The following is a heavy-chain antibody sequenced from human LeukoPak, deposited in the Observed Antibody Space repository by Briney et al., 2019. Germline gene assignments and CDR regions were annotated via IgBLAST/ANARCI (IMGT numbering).Heavy chain of an antibody. V-gene: IGHV3-21*01. J-gene: IGHJ3*02. Sequence: GGSLRLSCAASGFTFSSYSMNWVRQAPGKGLEWVSSISSSSSYTYYAESVKGRFTISRDNAKNSLYLQMNSLRAEDTAVYYCASLGYCSSTSCQGVAFDIWGQGTMVTVSS. CDR3: ASLGYCSSTSCQGVAFDI. CDR2: ISSSSSYT. D-gene: IGHD2-2*01. CDR1: GFTFSSYS.